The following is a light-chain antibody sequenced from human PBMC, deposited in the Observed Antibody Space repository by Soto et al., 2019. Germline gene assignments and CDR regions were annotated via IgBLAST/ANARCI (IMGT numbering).Light chain of an antibody. J-gene: IGLJ3*02. CDR1: SFNIGRNP. CDR2: TND. CDR3: AAWDDSLNGWV. Sequence: QSVLTQPPSASGTPGQRVTISCSGSSFNIGRNPVNWYQQFPGTAPKLLIYTNDQRPSGGPDRFSGSKSGTSASLAISGLQSEDEADYYCAAWDDSLNGWVFGGGTKLTVL. V-gene: IGLV1-44*01.